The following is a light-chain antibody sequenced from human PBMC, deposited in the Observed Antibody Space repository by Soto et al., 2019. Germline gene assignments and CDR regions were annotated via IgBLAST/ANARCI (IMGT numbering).Light chain of an antibody. CDR2: DVN. CDR1: SSDVGVYNY. CDR3: ISYAGSSIWV. Sequence: QSALTQPPSASGSPGQSVTISCTGTSSDVGVYNYVSWYQQHPGKAPKLMIYDVNKRPSGVPDRFSGSKSGNTASLTVSGLQAEDEAHYYCISYAGSSIWVFGGGTKLTVL. J-gene: IGLJ3*02. V-gene: IGLV2-8*01.